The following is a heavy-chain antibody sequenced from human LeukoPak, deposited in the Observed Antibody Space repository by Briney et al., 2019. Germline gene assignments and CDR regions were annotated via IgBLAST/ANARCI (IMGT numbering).Heavy chain of an antibody. V-gene: IGHV4-39*07. CDR3: ARDLGVMVRAFDI. J-gene: IGHJ3*02. D-gene: IGHD5-18*01. CDR2: IYYSGST. CDR1: GGSISSSSYY. Sequence: SSETLSLTCTVSGGSISSSSYYWGWIRQPPGKGLEWIGSIYYSGSTNYNPSLKSRVTISVDTSKNQSSLKLSSVTAADTAVYYCARDLGVMVRAFDIWGQGTMVTVSS.